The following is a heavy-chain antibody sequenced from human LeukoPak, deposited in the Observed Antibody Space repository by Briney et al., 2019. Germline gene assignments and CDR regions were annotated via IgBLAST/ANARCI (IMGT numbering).Heavy chain of an antibody. Sequence: GGSLRLSCAASGFTYSSYAMSWVRQAPGKGLDWVSAISGHAGSTYYADSVKGRFTMSRDNSKNTLYLEMNSLRAEDTAVYYCVKERGSGWTSFDYWGQGTLVTVSS. D-gene: IGHD6-19*01. J-gene: IGHJ4*02. CDR2: ISGHAGST. V-gene: IGHV3-23*01. CDR3: VKERGSGWTSFDY. CDR1: GFTYSSYA.